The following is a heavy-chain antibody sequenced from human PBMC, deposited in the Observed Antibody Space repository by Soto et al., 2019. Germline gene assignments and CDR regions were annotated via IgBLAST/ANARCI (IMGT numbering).Heavy chain of an antibody. CDR1: GYTFTSYA. V-gene: IGHV1-3*01. D-gene: IGHD4-17*01. CDR2: INAGNGNT. CDR3: ARTMTPVTTGYFDY. Sequence: GASVKVCCKASGYTFTSYAMHWVRQAPGQRLEWMGWINAGNGNTKYSQKFQGRVTITRDTSASTAYMELSSLRSEDTAVYYCARTMTPVTTGYFDYWGQGTLVTVSS. J-gene: IGHJ4*02.